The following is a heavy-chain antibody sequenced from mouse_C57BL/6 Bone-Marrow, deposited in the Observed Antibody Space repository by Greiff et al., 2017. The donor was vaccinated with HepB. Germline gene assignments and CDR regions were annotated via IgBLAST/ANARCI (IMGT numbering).Heavy chain of an antibody. V-gene: IGHV1-64*01. D-gene: IGHD2-4*01. CDR2: IHPNSGST. CDR3: ASLYYDFYFDY. Sequence: QVQLQQPGAELVKPGASGKLSCKASGYTFTSYWMHWVKQRPGQGLEWIGMIHPNSGSTNYNEKFKSKATLTVDKSSSTAYRQLSSLTSEDSAVYYCASLYYDFYFDYWGQGTTLTVSS. J-gene: IGHJ2*01. CDR1: GYTFTSYW.